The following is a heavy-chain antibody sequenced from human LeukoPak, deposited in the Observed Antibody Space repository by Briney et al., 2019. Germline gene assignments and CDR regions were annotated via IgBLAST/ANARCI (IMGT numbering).Heavy chain of an antibody. J-gene: IGHJ6*03. V-gene: IGHV4-34*01. CDR1: GGSFSGYY. CDR3: AREPIGPSYLSGPGTAKSGYYYYMDV. CDR2: INHSGST. D-gene: IGHD3-10*01. Sequence: PSETLSLTCAVYGGSFSGYYWSWIRQPPGKGLEWIGEINHSGSTNYNPSLKSRVTISVDTSKNQFSLKLNSVTAAGTAVYYCAREPIGPSYLSGPGTAKSGYYYYMDVWGKGTTVTISS.